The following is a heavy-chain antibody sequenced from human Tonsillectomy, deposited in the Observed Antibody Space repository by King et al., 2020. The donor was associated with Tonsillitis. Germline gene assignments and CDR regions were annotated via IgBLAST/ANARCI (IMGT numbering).Heavy chain of an antibody. CDR2: TYYRSKWFS. V-gene: IGHV6-1*01. Sequence: VQLQQSGPGLVKPSQTLSLTCAISGDSVSSNRAAWNWIRQSPSRGLEWLGRTYYRSKWFSDYAVSVESRITINPATSKNQFSLQLNSVTPEDTAVYYCARGLTTASGWYDAYDIWGQGTLVTVSS. J-gene: IGHJ3*02. CDR3: ARGLTTASGWYDAYDI. D-gene: IGHD6-19*01. CDR1: GDSVSSNRAA.